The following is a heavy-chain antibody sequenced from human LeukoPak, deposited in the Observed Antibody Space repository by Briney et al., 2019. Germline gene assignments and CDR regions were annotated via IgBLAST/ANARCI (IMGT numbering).Heavy chain of an antibody. CDR2: ISSSSSYI. D-gene: IGHD3-16*02. CDR3: ARDRPYDYVWGSYRFTYLFDY. Sequence: PGGSLRLSCAASGFTFSSYSMTWVRQAPGKGLEWVSSISSSSSYIYYADSVKGRFTISRDNAKNSLYLQMNSLRAEDTAVYYCARDRPYDYVWGSYRFTYLFDYWGQGTLVTVSS. J-gene: IGHJ4*02. CDR1: GFTFSSYS. V-gene: IGHV3-21*01.